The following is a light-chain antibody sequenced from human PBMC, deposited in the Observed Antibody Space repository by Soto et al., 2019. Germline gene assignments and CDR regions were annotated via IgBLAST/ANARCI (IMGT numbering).Light chain of an antibody. J-gene: IGKJ1*01. Sequence: VMTQSPATLSVSPGERATLSCRASQNLRSSLAWYQQKPGQAPRLLIYGASTRATGIPARFSGSGSGTEFTLTISSLQSEDFAVYFCQQYNTWPQTFGQGTKV. CDR3: QQYNTWPQT. CDR1: QNLRSS. V-gene: IGKV3-15*01. CDR2: GAS.